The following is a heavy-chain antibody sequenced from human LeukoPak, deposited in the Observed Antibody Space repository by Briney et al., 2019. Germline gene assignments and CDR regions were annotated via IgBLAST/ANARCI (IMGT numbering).Heavy chain of an antibody. CDR1: GFTFSTYA. V-gene: IGHV3-23*01. CDR2: ISGSGGST. J-gene: IGHJ4*02. Sequence: PGGSLRLSCATSGFTFSTYAMSWVRQAPGKGLEWVSAISGSGGSTYYADSVKGRFTISRDNSKNTLYLQMNSLRAEDTAVYYCAKGQQWLGGDFDYWGQGTLVTVSS. D-gene: IGHD6-19*01. CDR3: AKGQQWLGGDFDY.